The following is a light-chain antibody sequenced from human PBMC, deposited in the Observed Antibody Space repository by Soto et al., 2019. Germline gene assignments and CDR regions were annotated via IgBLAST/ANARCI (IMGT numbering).Light chain of an antibody. CDR1: RSNIGSNT. CDR2: TNN. CDR3: ATWGDSLNGVL. J-gene: IGLJ2*01. Sequence: QSVLTQPPSASATPGQRVTISCSGSRSNIGSNTVNWYQQVPGTAPKLLIYTNNQRPLGVPDRFSGSKSGTSASLAISGLQSKDEADYYCATWGDSLNGVLFGGGPKLTVL. V-gene: IGLV1-44*01.